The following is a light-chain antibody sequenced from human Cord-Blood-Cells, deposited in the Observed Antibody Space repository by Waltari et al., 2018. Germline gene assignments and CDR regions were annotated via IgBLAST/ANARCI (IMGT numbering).Light chain of an antibody. J-gene: IGLJ2*01. CDR3: CSYAGSSTVV. Sequence: QSALTQPASVSGPPGQSITIPCTGTSSDVGSYNLVSWYQQHPGKAPKLMLYEGSKRPAGVSNLFSGSKSGNTASLTISGLQAEDEADYYCCSYAGSSTVVFGGGTKLTVL. CDR1: SSDVGSYNL. CDR2: EGS. V-gene: IGLV2-23*01.